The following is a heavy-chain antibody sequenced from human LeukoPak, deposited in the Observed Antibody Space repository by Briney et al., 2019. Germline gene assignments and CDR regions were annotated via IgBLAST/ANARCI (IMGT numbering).Heavy chain of an antibody. CDR2: ITSSSSYT. D-gene: IGHD4-23*01. CDR3: ARGARKGDDYGGFFDY. J-gene: IGHJ4*02. V-gene: IGHV3-21*01. Sequence: GGSLRLSCAASGFSFSSYNMNWVRQAPGKGLEWVSSITSSSSYTFYADSVKGRFTISRDNARNSLYLQMNSLRAEDTAVYYCARGARKGDDYGGFFDYWGQGTLVTVSS. CDR1: GFSFSSYN.